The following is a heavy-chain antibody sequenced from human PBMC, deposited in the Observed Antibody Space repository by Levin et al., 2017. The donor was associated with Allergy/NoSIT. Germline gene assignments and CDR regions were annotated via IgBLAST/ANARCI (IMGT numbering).Heavy chain of an antibody. CDR2: IYYSGST. D-gene: IGHD3-10*01. CDR1: GGSISSGGYY. V-gene: IGHV4-31*03. CDR3: ASSMVRGVIRGWFDP. J-gene: IGHJ5*02. Sequence: PSETLSLTCTVSGGSISSGGYYWSWIRQHPGKGLEWIGYIYYSGSTYYNPSLKSRVTISVDTSKNQFSLKLSSVTAADTAVYYCASSMVRGVIRGWFDPWGQGTLVTVSS.